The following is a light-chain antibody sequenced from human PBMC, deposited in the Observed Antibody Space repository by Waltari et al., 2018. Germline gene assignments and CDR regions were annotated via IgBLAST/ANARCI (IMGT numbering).Light chain of an antibody. J-gene: IGKJ1*01. CDR1: QSVGGN. CDR2: DAA. Sequence: EIVMTQSPATLSVSPGEGATLSCRASQSVGGNLAWYQQNPGQAPRPIMYDAAIRATGTPARFSGSGSGTEFTLTISSLQSEDFAVYYCQQYSNWPPATFGQGTKVEIK. V-gene: IGKV3-15*01. CDR3: QQYSNWPPAT.